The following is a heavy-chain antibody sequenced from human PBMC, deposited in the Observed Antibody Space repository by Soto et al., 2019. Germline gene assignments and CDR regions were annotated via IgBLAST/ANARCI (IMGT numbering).Heavy chain of an antibody. V-gene: IGHV3-73*01. CDR1: GFTFSGSA. J-gene: IGHJ6*03. CDR2: IRSKANSYAT. CDR3: TRQDFGVVIDPHYYMDV. D-gene: IGHD3-3*01. Sequence: PGGSLRLSCAASGFTFSGSAMHWVRQASGKGLEWVGRIRSKANSYATAYAASVKGRFTISRDDSKNTAYLQMNSLKTEDTAVYYCTRQDFGVVIDPHYYMDVWGKGTTVTVSS.